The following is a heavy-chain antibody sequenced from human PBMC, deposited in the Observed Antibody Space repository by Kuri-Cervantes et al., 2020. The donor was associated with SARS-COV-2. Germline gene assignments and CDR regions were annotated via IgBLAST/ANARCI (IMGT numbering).Heavy chain of an antibody. D-gene: IGHD1-7*01. V-gene: IGHV5-51*01. CDR1: GYSFTGYW. CDR2: IYPGDSGT. J-gene: IGHJ4*02. Sequence: GESLKISCKGSGYSFTGYWIAWVRQMPGKGLECMGIIYPGDSGTRYSPSFQGQVTISADKSINTAYLQWSSLKASDTAMYYCARPTRGKLDWGPGTLVTVSS. CDR3: ARPTRGKLD.